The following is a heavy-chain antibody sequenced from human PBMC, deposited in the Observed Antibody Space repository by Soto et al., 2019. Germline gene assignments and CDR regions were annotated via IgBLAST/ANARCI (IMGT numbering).Heavy chain of an antibody. V-gene: IGHV4-59*01. CDR3: ARDNCSGGSCYSGLAAFDI. CDR2: IYYSGST. Sequence: SETLSLTCTVSGGSISSYYWSWIRQPPGKGLEWIGYIYYSGSTNYNLSLKSRVTISVDTSKNQFSLKLSSVTAADTAVYYCARDNCSGGSCYSGLAAFDIWGQGTMVTVSS. CDR1: GGSISSYY. J-gene: IGHJ3*02. D-gene: IGHD2-15*01.